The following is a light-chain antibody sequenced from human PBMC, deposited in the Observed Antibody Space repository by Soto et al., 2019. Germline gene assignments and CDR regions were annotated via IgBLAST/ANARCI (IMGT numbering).Light chain of an antibody. V-gene: IGLV2-14*01. CDR1: SSDVGGYNY. J-gene: IGLJ1*01. CDR3: SSYTSSSTLV. Sequence: QSALTQPASVSGSPGQSMTISCTGTSSDVGGYNYVSWYKKHPGKAPKLMIYEGSNRHSGVSNRFSGSKSGNTASRTISGLQAEDEADDYCSSYTSSSTLVFGTGTKVTVL. CDR2: EGS.